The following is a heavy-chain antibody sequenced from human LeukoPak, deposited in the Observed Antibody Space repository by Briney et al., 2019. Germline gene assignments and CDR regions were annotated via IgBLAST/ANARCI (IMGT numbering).Heavy chain of an antibody. CDR1: GYTFTSYG. CDR3: ARDLRGYSYYYGMDV. D-gene: IGHD5-12*01. CDR2: ISAYNGNT. Sequence: GASVKVSCKASGYTFTSYGISWVRQAPGQGLEWMGWISAYNGNTSYAQKFQGRVTMTRDTSTSTVYMELSSLRSEDTAVYYCARDLRGYSYYYGMDVWGQGTTVTVSS. J-gene: IGHJ6*02. V-gene: IGHV1-18*01.